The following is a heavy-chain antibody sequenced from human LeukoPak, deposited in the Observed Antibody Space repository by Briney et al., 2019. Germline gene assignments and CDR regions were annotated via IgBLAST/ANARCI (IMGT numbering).Heavy chain of an antibody. CDR1: GYTFTGYY. V-gene: IGHV1-2*02. J-gene: IGHJ3*02. CDR3: AREDYCGSGSYNAFDI. CDR2: INPNSGGT. D-gene: IGHD3-10*01. Sequence: VASVKVSCKASGYTFTGYYMHWVRQAPGQGLEWMGWINPNSGGTNYAQKFQGRVTMTRDTSISTAYMELSRLRSDDTAVYYCAREDYCGSGSYNAFDIWGQGTMVTVSS.